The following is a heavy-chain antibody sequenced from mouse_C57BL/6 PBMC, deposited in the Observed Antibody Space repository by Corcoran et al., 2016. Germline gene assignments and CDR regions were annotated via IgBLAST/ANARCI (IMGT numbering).Heavy chain of an antibody. J-gene: IGHJ4*01. V-gene: IGHV3-6*01. CDR1: GYSITSGYY. D-gene: IGHD2-4*01. CDR3: AKMGLRPYYAMDY. Sequence: DVQLQESGPGLVKPSQSLSLTCSVTGYSITSGYYWNWIRQFPGNKLEWMGYISYDGSNNYNPSLKNRISITRDTSKNQFFLKLNSVTTEDTATYYCAKMGLRPYYAMDYWGRGTSVTVSS. CDR2: ISYDGSN.